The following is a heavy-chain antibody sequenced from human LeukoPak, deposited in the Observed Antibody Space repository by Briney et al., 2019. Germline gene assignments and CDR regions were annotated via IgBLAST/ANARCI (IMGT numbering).Heavy chain of an antibody. J-gene: IGHJ6*03. CDR3: ARDILWFGELPTGPLVPYYYYMDV. V-gene: IGHV6-1*01. CDR1: GDSISSNTAS. D-gene: IGHD3-10*01. Sequence: PSQTLSLTCVISGDSISSNTASWNWIRQSPSRGLEWLGRTYYMSSLYDDYADSVRSRITINPDTSKNQFSLQLNSVTPEDTAVYYCARDILWFGELPTGPLVPYYYYMDVWGKGTTVTISS. CDR2: TYYMSSLYD.